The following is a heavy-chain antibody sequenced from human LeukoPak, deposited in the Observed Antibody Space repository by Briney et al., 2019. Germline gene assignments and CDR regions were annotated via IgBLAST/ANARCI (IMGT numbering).Heavy chain of an antibody. V-gene: IGHV3-30*18. D-gene: IGHD1-1*01. CDR3: AKSKGTTGTTGVDY. Sequence: GGSLRLCCAASGFTFSSYGMHWVRQAPGKGLEWVAVISYDGSNKYYADSVKGRFTISRDNSKNTLYLQMNSLRAEDTAVYYCAKSKGTTGTTGVDYWGQGTLVTVSS. CDR1: GFTFSSYG. J-gene: IGHJ4*02. CDR2: ISYDGSNK.